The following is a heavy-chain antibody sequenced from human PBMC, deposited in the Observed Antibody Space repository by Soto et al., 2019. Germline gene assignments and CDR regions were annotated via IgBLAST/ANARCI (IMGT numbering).Heavy chain of an antibody. CDR2: IIPIFGTA. CDR1: GGTFSSYA. Sequence: SVKVSCKASGGTFSSYAISWVRQAPGQGLEWMGGIIPIFGTANYAQKFQGRVTITADESTSTAYMELSSLRSEDTAVYYCAKAITVTTFTRHYFDYWGQGTLVTVSS. CDR3: AKAITVTTFTRHYFDY. V-gene: IGHV1-69*13. D-gene: IGHD4-17*01. J-gene: IGHJ4*02.